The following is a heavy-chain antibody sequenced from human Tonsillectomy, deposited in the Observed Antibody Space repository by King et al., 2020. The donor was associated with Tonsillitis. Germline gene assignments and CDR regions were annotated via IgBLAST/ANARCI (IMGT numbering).Heavy chain of an antibody. CDR3: AKDYSDDSWWYFDL. CDR1: GFSFRTYG. CDR2: ISYDERKK. V-gene: IGHV3-30*18. Sequence: QLVQSGGGVVQPGRSLRLSCAASGFSFRTYGMHWVRQAPGQGLDWVAVISYDERKKFYADSVKGRFTISRDNSKNTLYRQMNSLRAEDTAVYYCAKDYSDDSWWYFDLWGRGTLVTVSS. J-gene: IGHJ2*01. D-gene: IGHD3-3*01.